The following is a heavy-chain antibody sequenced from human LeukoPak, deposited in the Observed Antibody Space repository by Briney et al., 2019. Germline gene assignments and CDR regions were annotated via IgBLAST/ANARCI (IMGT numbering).Heavy chain of an antibody. CDR2: IRYDGSNK. V-gene: IGHV3-30*02. Sequence: PGGSLRLSCAASGFTFSSYGMHWVRQAPGKGLEWVAFIRYDGSNKYYADSVKGRFTISRDNSKNTLYLQMNSLRAEDTAVYCCAKDGSRLEGLPIDYWGQGTLVTVSS. CDR3: AKDGSRLEGLPIDY. D-gene: IGHD3/OR15-3a*01. J-gene: IGHJ4*02. CDR1: GFTFSSYG.